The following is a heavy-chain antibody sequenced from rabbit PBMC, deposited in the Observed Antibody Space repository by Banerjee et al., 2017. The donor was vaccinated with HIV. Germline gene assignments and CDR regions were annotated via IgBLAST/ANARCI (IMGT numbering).Heavy chain of an antibody. J-gene: IGHJ4*01. Sequence: QSLEESGGDLVKPGASLTLTCTASGFSFSDNYAMCWVRQAPGKGLEWIACISAGSSGSTYYASWAKGRFTISKTSATTVTLQMTSLTAADTATYFCARGAYYNTDWGDLWGPVTLVT. V-gene: IGHV1S40*01. CDR1: GFSFSDNYA. CDR2: ISAGSSGST. CDR3: ARGAYYNTDWGDL. D-gene: IGHD4-1*01.